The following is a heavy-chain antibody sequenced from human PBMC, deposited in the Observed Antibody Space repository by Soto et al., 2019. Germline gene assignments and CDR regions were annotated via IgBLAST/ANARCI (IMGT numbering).Heavy chain of an antibody. D-gene: IGHD5-12*01. CDR1: GFTFSSYG. CDR2: ISYDGSNK. V-gene: IGHV3-30*18. Sequence: GGSLRLSCAASGFTFSSYGMHWVRQAPGKGLEWVAVISYDGSNKYYAESVKGRFTISRDNSKNTLYLQMNSLRAEDTAVYYCAKDRRDGYNLGPFDYWGQGTLVTVSS. CDR3: AKDRRDGYNLGPFDY. J-gene: IGHJ4*02.